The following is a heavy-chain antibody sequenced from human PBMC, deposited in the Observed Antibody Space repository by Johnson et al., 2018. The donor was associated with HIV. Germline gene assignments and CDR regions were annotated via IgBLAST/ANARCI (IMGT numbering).Heavy chain of an antibody. V-gene: IGHV3-30*03. Sequence: QVQRVESGGGLIQPGGSLRLSCAASEFTVSSNYMSWVRQAPGKGLEWVSVISYDESNKYYVDSVKGRFTVSRDNSKNTLYLQMNSLRAEDSALYFCASGVDAFDIWGQGTMVTVSS. J-gene: IGHJ3*02. D-gene: IGHD3-16*01. CDR3: ASGVDAFDI. CDR2: ISYDESNK. CDR1: EFTVSSNY.